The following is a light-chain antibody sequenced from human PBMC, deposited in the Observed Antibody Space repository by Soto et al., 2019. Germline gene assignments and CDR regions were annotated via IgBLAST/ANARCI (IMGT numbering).Light chain of an antibody. J-gene: IGKJ5*01. CDR2: ATS. CDR1: QTVNSM. CDR3: QQYSNWPPIT. Sequence: EIVLTQSPATLSSSPGERATLSCRASQTVNSMLAWYQHKPGQAPRLLIYATSTRATGIPGRFSGSGSGTEFTLSISSLQSEDFAVYYCQQYSNWPPITFGQGTRLEIK. V-gene: IGKV3-15*01.